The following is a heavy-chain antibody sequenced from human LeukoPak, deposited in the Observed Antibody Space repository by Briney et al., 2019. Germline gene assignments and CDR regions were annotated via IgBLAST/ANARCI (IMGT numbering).Heavy chain of an antibody. CDR1: GYTFTSYY. V-gene: IGHV1-46*01. Sequence: ASVKVSCKASGYTFTSYYMHWVRQAPGQGLEWMGIINPSGGSTSYAQKFQGRVTLTRDTSTSTVYMELSSLRSGDTAVYYCARKSLTSPFDYWGQGTLVTVSS. J-gene: IGHJ4*02. CDR2: INPSGGST. CDR3: ARKSLTSPFDY.